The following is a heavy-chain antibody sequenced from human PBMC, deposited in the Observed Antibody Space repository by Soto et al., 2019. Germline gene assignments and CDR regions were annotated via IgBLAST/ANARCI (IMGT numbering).Heavy chain of an antibody. Sequence: SETLSLTCNMSGDSYSISTYSWSWIRHPPGKALQWIGFIYQSGVTSYTPSLARRVSISLGRSNNQCSRKLKSVTAADTAVYFCAGMPYTSGRRFDPGGPGTLVTVSS. V-gene: IGHV4-30-2*01. CDR2: IYQSGVT. D-gene: IGHD6-19*01. J-gene: IGHJ5*02. CDR1: GDSYSISTYS. CDR3: AGMPYTSGRRFDP.